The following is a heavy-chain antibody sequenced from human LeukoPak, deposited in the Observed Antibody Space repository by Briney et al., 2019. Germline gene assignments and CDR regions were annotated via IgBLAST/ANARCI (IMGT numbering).Heavy chain of an antibody. CDR2: IIPNFSTA. V-gene: IGHV1-69*13. D-gene: IGHD6-19*01. J-gene: IGHJ3*02. CDR1: LGTFSSYA. Sequence: SVKVSCKASLGTFSSYAISWVRQAPRQGLERMGGIIPNFSTANYAQKFQGRVTITADESTSTAYMELSSLRSEDTAVYYCARAVDIWGQGTMVTVS. CDR3: ARAVDI.